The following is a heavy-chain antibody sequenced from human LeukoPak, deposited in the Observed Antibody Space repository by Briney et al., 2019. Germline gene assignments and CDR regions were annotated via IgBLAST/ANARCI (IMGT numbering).Heavy chain of an antibody. V-gene: IGHV3-23*01. Sequence: PGGSLRLSCAASGFTFSSYAMSWVRQPPGQGLERVSAISGSGGSTYYADSVKGRFTISRDNAKNSLYLQMNNLRVEDTAVYYCARDQPIGYHYGYPFDIWGQGTLVTVSS. D-gene: IGHD5-18*01. CDR2: ISGSGGST. CDR1: GFTFSSYA. CDR3: ARDQPIGYHYGYPFDI. J-gene: IGHJ4*02.